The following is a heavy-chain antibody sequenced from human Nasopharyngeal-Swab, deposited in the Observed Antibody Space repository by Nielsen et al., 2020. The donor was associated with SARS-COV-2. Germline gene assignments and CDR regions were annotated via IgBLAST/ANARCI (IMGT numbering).Heavy chain of an antibody. CDR3: TRALTQSIAVAGTLLPVYYYYYYMDV. CDR1: GFSFSTYW. Sequence: GESLKISCAASGFSFSTYWMHWVRHTPGKGLVWVSRLKTDGSDTMYADSVKGRFTISRDNAKNSLYLQMNSLRAEDTAVYYCTRALTQSIAVAGTLLPVYYYYYYMDVWGKGTTVTVSS. V-gene: IGHV3-74*03. D-gene: IGHD6-19*01. CDR2: LKTDGSDT. J-gene: IGHJ6*03.